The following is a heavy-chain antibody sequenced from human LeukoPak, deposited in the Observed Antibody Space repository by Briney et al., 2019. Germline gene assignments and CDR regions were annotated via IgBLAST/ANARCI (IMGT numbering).Heavy chain of an antibody. J-gene: IGHJ4*02. V-gene: IGHV4-34*01. CDR1: GGSFSGYY. D-gene: IGHD3-16*02. CDR3: ARGAYDYVWGSYRSPNYYFDY. Sequence: SETLSLTCAVYGGSFSGYYWSWIRQPPGKGLEWIGEINHSGSTNYNPSLKSRVTISVDTSRNQFSLKLSSVTAADTAVYYCARGAYDYVWGSYRSPNYYFDYWGQGTLVTVSS. CDR2: INHSGST.